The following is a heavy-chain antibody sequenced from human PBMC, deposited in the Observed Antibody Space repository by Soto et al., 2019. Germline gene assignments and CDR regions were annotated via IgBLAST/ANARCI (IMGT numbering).Heavy chain of an antibody. CDR2: ISYDGSNK. D-gene: IGHD6-19*01. CDR3: AKDSGWYERGGEGLDY. CDR1: GFTFSSYG. Sequence: QVQLVESGGGVVQPGRSLRLSCAASGFTFSSYGMHWVRQAPGKGLEWVAVISYDGSNKYYADSVKGRFTISRDNSKNTLYLQMNSLRAEDTAVYYCAKDSGWYERGGEGLDYWGQGTLVTVSS. V-gene: IGHV3-30*18. J-gene: IGHJ4*02.